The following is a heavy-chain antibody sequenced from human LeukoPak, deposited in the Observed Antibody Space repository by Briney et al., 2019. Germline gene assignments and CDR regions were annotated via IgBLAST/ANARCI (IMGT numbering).Heavy chain of an antibody. Sequence: GGSLRLSCAASGFIFSSYAMSWVRQAPGKGLEWVSGISARGYSTYYADSVKGRFTISRDNSRNTVYLQMNSLRVEDTAIYCCAKDLGNPLYYFDCWGQGTLVTVSS. CDR1: GFIFSSYA. V-gene: IGHV3-23*01. D-gene: IGHD7-27*01. CDR3: AKDLGNPLYYFDC. CDR2: ISARGYST. J-gene: IGHJ4*02.